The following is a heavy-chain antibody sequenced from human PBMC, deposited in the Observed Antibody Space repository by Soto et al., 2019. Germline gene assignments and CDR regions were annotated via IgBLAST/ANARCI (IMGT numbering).Heavy chain of an antibody. Sequence: QVQLVQSGAEVKKPGSSVKVSCKASGGTFSSYAISWVRQAPGQGLEWMGGIIPIFGTANYAQKFQGRVTITADESTSTAYMELSSLRSEDTVVYYSARLTAMVTPGSYYYYGMDVWGQGTTVTVSS. CDR3: ARLTAMVTPGSYYYYGMDV. V-gene: IGHV1-69*01. CDR2: IIPIFGTA. J-gene: IGHJ6*02. CDR1: GGTFSSYA. D-gene: IGHD5-18*01.